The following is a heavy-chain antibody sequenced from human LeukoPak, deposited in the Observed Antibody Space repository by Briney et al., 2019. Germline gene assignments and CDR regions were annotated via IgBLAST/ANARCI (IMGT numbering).Heavy chain of an antibody. J-gene: IGHJ4*02. CDR3: TTTLPKSH. CDR1: GFTFSASP. Sequence: GGSLRLSCAASGFTFSASPMHWVRQASGKGLEWVGRIRTKANNHATTYAASVKGRFTISRDDSKNMAYLQMNSLKTEDTAVYYCTTTLPKSHWGQGSLVTVSS. V-gene: IGHV3-73*01. CDR2: IRTKANNHAT.